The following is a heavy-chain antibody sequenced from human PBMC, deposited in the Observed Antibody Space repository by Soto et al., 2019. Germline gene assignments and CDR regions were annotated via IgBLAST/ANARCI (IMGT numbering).Heavy chain of an antibody. Sequence: PGGSLRLSCAASGFTLSSYSMNWVRQAPGKGLEWVSSISSSSSYIYYADSVKGRFTISRDNAKNSLYLQMNSLRAEDTAVYYCARDLGAAPGYWGQGTLVTVSS. V-gene: IGHV3-21*01. J-gene: IGHJ4*02. CDR2: ISSSSSYI. CDR3: ARDLGAAPGY. CDR1: GFTLSSYS. D-gene: IGHD1-26*01.